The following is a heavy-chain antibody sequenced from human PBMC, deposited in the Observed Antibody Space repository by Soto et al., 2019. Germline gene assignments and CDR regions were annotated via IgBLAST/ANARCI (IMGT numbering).Heavy chain of an antibody. CDR1: GFTFSSYS. Sequence: GGSLRLSCAASGFTFSSYSMNWVRQAPGKGLEWVSYIGSSSSAISYGDSVKGRFTISRDNAKNSLYLQMSSLRDEDTAVYYCARDLRFTYGSGSPNHYGLDVWGQGTTVTVSS. V-gene: IGHV3-48*02. CDR2: IGSSSSAI. J-gene: IGHJ6*02. CDR3: ARDLRFTYGSGSPNHYGLDV. D-gene: IGHD3-10*01.